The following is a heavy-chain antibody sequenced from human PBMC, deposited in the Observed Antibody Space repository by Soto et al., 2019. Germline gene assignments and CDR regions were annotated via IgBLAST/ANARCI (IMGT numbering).Heavy chain of an antibody. CDR1: GFTFSSYS. CDR3: AKDGDKSYYYYYYMDV. J-gene: IGHJ6*03. CDR2: ISGSGGST. Sequence: PGGSLXLSCAASGFTFSSYSMSWVRQAPGKGLEWVPAISGSGGSTYYADSVKGRFTISRDNSKNTLYLQMNSLRAEDTAVYYCAKDGDKSYYYYYYMDVWGKGTTVTVSS. V-gene: IGHV3-23*01. D-gene: IGHD7-27*01.